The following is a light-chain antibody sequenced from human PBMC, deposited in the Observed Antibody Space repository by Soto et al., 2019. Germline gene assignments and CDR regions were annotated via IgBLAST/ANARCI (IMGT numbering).Light chain of an antibody. Sequence: QSVLTQPASVSGSRGQSITISCTGTISDVGSYNYVSWYQQYPGKAPKLMIYDVSTRPSGVSDRFSGSKSGNTASLTISGLRAEDEADYYCGSYTTSSNYVFGTGTKVTVL. CDR3: GSYTTSSNYV. J-gene: IGLJ1*01. CDR1: ISDVGSYNY. CDR2: DVS. V-gene: IGLV2-14*03.